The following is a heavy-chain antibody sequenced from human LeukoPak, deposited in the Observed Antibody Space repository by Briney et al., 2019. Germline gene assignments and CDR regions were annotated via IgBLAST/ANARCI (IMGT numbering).Heavy chain of an antibody. Sequence: SQTLSLTCAISGDSVSSNSAAWNWIRQSPSRGLEWLGRTYYRSKWYNDYAVSVKSRITINPDTSKNQFSLQLNSVTPDDTAVYYCARVSSSSWSDHDAFDIWGQGTMVTVSS. V-gene: IGHV6-1*01. J-gene: IGHJ3*02. CDR2: TYYRSKWYN. CDR1: GDSVSSNSAA. D-gene: IGHD6-13*01. CDR3: ARVSSSSWSDHDAFDI.